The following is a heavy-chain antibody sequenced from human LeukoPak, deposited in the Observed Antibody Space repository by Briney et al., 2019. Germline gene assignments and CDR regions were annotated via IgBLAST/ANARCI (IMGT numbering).Heavy chain of an antibody. CDR3: ATNSGGYCSTTNCYTGRFDF. D-gene: IGHD2-2*02. CDR1: GFPFSTYW. V-gene: IGHV3-7*01. Sequence: PGGSLRLSCAASGFPFSTYWMSWVRQAPGKGLEWVANIKQDESEKYYVDSVKGRFTISRDNAKNSLYLQMNSLRVEDTAVYYCATNSGGYCSTTNCYTGRFDFWGQGTLVTVSS. J-gene: IGHJ4*02. CDR2: IKQDESEK.